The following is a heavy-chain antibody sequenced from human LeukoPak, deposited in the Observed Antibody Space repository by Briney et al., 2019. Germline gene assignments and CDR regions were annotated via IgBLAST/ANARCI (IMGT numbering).Heavy chain of an antibody. V-gene: IGHV3-74*01. CDR1: GLTVSSNY. D-gene: IGHD5-24*01. CDR3: ARDNAYMFDY. Sequence: GGSLRLSCAASGLTVSSNYMSWVRQAPGKGLVWVAHINTDGRTTTYADSVKGRFTVSRDNAKNTLYLEMNRLRAEDTAVYYCARDNAYMFDYWGQGTQVTVSS. CDR2: INTDGRTT. J-gene: IGHJ4*02.